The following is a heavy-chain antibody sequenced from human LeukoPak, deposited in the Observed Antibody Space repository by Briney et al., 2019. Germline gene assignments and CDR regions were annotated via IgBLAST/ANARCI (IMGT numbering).Heavy chain of an antibody. CDR2: ISGSGGST. Sequence: GGSLRLSCAASGFTFSSYAMSWVRQAPGKGLEWVSAISGSGGSTYYADSVKGRFTISRDNSKNTLYLQMNSLRAEDTAVYYCANPYYYDSSGYLDAFDIWGQGTMVTVSS. D-gene: IGHD3-22*01. CDR3: ANPYYYDSSGYLDAFDI. V-gene: IGHV3-23*01. J-gene: IGHJ3*02. CDR1: GFTFSSYA.